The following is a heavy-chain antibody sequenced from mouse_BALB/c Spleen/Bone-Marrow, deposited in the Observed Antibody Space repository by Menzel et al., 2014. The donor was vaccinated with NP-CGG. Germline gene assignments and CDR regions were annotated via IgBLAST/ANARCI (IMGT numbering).Heavy chain of an antibody. CDR1: GYTFTGYW. CDR3: ARLIYGSGYIVDF. J-gene: IGHJ4*01. CDR2: INPSNGRT. V-gene: IGHV1S81*02. D-gene: IGHD1-1*01. Sequence: VQLQQSGAERVKPAASVKLSCKASGYTFTGYWMHWVKQRPGQGLVWIGEINPSNGRTNYNEKFKSMATLTVDKSSSTDNMQLSSLTSEDSAVFYCARLIYGSGYIVDFWGQGTSVTVSS.